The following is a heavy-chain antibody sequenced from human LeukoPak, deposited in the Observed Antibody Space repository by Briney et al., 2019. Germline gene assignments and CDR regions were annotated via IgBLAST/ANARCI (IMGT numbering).Heavy chain of an antibody. CDR1: GGSVSSYY. D-gene: IGHD1-14*01. CDR3: ARHGTISSESYFDY. Sequence: PSETLSLTCSVSGGSVSSYYWSWIRQSPGKGLEWIGYIHNSGRTNYNPSLKSRVTGFVDTSKNQVSLRLCSVTAADTAVYYCARHGTISSESYFDYWGQGALVTVSS. J-gene: IGHJ4*02. CDR2: IHNSGRT. V-gene: IGHV4-59*08.